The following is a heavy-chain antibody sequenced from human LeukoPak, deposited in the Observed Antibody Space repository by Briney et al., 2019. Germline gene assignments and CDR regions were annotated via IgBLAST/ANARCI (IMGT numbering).Heavy chain of an antibody. CDR3: AKDVEIVVVITDY. Sequence: PGGSLRLSCAASGFTFSSYAMSWVRQAPGKGREWVSAISGSGGSTYYADSVKGRFTISRDNSKNTLYLQMNSLRAEDTAVYYCAKDVEIVVVITDYWGQGTLVTVSS. CDR2: ISGSGGST. V-gene: IGHV3-23*01. J-gene: IGHJ4*02. D-gene: IGHD3-22*01. CDR1: GFTFSSYA.